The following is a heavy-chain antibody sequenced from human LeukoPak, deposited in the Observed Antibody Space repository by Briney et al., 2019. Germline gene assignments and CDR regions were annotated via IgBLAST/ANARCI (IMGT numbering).Heavy chain of an antibody. CDR2: ISAYNGNT. J-gene: IGHJ4*02. CDR3: AKGEYYDLWSGYLPFDY. CDR1: GYTFTSYG. Sequence: ASVKVSCKASGYTFTSYGISWVRQAPGQGLEWMGWISAYNGNTNYAQKLQGRVTMTTDTSTSTAYMELRSLRSDDTAVYYCAKGEYYDLWSGYLPFDYWGQGTLVTVSS. D-gene: IGHD3-3*01. V-gene: IGHV1-18*01.